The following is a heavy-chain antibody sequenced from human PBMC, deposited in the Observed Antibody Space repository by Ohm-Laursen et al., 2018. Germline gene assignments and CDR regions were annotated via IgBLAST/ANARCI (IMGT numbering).Heavy chain of an antibody. CDR3: AKNSSGSIFDY. D-gene: IGHD6-19*01. CDR1: GFTFSSYW. Sequence: GSLRLSCTASGFTFSSYWMSWVRQAPGKGLEWVSAISGSGGSTYYADSVKGRFTISRDNSKNTLYLQMNSLRAEDTAVYYCAKNSSGSIFDYWGQGTLVTVSS. J-gene: IGHJ4*02. CDR2: ISGSGGST. V-gene: IGHV3-23*01.